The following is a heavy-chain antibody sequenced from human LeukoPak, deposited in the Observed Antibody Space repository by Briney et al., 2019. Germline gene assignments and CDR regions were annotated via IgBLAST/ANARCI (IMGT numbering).Heavy chain of an antibody. CDR2: ISRSGSST. Sequence: GGSLTLSCAPSGLTFSYYAMSCVREAPGEGLECVSSISRSGSSTYSPHSVKIQFTIYRDNSKNTLYLQMNSLRAEDTAVYYCTKDQRGYGRIVDYWGKGTLVTISS. J-gene: IGHJ4*02. D-gene: IGHD3-10*01. CDR3: TKDQRGYGRIVDY. CDR1: GLTFSYYA. V-gene: IGHV3-23*01.